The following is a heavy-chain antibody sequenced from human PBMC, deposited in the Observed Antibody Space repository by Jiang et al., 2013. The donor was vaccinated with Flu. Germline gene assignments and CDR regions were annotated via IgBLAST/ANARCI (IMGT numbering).Heavy chain of an antibody. V-gene: IGHV2-70*16. D-gene: IGHD2-2*01. CDR2: IDWDDDK. CDR3: TRFTSGLSGYYFDY. CDR1: GFSLTTSGMC. Sequence: KPTQTLTLTCTFSGFSLTTSGMCVSWIRQPPGKALEWLARIDWDDDKFYSTSLKTRLTISKDISKNQVVLILTNMDPVDTATYFCTRFTSGLSGYYFDYWGQGTLVTVSS. J-gene: IGHJ4*02.